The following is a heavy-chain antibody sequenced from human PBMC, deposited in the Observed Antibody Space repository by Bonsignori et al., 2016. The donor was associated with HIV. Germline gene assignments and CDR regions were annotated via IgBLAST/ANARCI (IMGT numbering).Heavy chain of an antibody. D-gene: IGHD3-10*01. V-gene: IGHV4-39*07. J-gene: IGHJ3*02. CDR2: FYYTGIT. Sequence: WIRQPPGKGLEWIGTFYYTGITNYNLSLKSRVTISVDTSKNQFSLRVTSVTAADTAVYYCAKDAGQGAFDIWGQGTMVTVSS. CDR3: AKDAGQGAFDI.